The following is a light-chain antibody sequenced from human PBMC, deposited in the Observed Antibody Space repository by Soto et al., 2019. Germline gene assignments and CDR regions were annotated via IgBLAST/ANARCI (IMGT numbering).Light chain of an antibody. J-gene: IGKJ1*01. CDR2: GAS. CDR3: QQYNNWPPMA. Sequence: EIVMMQSPATLSVSPGERATLSCRASQSFSSNLAWYQQKPGQAPRLLIYGASTRATGISARFSGSGSGTEFTLTISSLQSEDFAVYYCQQYNNWPPMAFGQGTKVEIK. CDR1: QSFSSN. V-gene: IGKV3-15*01.